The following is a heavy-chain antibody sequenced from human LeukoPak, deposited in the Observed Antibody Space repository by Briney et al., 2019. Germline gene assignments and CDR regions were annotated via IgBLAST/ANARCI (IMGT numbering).Heavy chain of an antibody. D-gene: IGHD3-22*01. J-gene: IGHJ5*02. CDR3: ARSQILYDSSGYYYNWFDP. V-gene: IGHV3-7*02. CDR1: GFTFSSYW. Sequence: PGGSLRLSCAASGFTFSSYWMSWVRQAPGKGLEWVANIKQDGSEKYYVDSVKGRFTISRDNAKNSLYLQVNSLRAEDTAVYYCARSQILYDSSGYYYNWFDPWGQGTLVTVSS. CDR2: IKQDGSEK.